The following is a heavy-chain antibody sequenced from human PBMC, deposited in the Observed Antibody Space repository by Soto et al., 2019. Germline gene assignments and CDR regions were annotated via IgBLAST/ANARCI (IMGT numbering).Heavy chain of an antibody. CDR2: ISSSPGTI. V-gene: IGHV3-48*02. CDR3: ARAITMVRGVRNDY. CDR1: EFTFSNYA. Sequence: EVQLVESGGGLVQPGGSLRLSCAASEFTFSNYAMNWVRQAPGKGLEWVSYISSSPGTIYYAHSVKGRFTISRDNAKNSLYLQMGSLRDEDTAVYYCARAITMVRGVRNDYWGQGTLVTVSS. J-gene: IGHJ4*02. D-gene: IGHD3-10*01.